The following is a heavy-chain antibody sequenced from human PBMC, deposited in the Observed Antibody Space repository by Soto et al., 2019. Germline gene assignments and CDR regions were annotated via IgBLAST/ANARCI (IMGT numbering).Heavy chain of an antibody. CDR2: ISSSSSTI. CDR3: ARDHKPHTAAAGTPYYYYGMDV. J-gene: IGHJ6*02. Sequence: GGSLRLSCAASGFTFSSYSMNWVRQAPGKGLEWVSYISSSSSTIYYADSVKGRFTISRDNAKNSLYLQMNSLRAEDTAVYYCARDHKPHTAAAGTPYYYYGMDVWGQGITVTAP. CDR1: GFTFSSYS. D-gene: IGHD6-13*01. V-gene: IGHV3-48*01.